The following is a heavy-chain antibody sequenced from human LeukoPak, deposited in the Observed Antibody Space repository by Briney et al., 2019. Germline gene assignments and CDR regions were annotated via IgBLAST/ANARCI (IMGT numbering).Heavy chain of an antibody. Sequence: GGSLRLSCAASGLTLSIYTMNWVRQAPGKGLEWVSSISTSTSYIYYADSVKGRFTISRDNAKNSLYLQMNSLRAEDTAVYYCARTYYYDSSGYYYHWGQGTLVTVSS. CDR3: ARTYYYDSSGYYYH. CDR1: GLTLSIYT. CDR2: ISTSTSYI. D-gene: IGHD3-22*01. J-gene: IGHJ4*02. V-gene: IGHV3-21*04.